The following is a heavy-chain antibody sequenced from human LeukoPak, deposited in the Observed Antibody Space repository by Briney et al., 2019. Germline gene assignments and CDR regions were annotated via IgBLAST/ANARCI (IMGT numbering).Heavy chain of an antibody. CDR2: ISSSSSTI. CDR1: GFTFSSYS. D-gene: IGHD5-18*01. V-gene: IGHV3-48*01. Sequence: GGSLRFSCAASGFTFSSYSMNWVRQAPGKGLEWVSYISSSSSTIYYADSVKGRFTISRDNAKNSLYLQMNSLRAEDTAVYYCARERSYGARAPNYYYGMDVWGQGTTVTVSS. CDR3: ARERSYGARAPNYYYGMDV. J-gene: IGHJ6*02.